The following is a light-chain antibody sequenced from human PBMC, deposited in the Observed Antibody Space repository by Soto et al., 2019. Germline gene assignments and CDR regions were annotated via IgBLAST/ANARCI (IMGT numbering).Light chain of an antibody. CDR1: SYNIGNNY. CDR2: DNN. Sequence: QSVLTQPPSVSAAPGQKVTISCSGSSYNIGNNYVSWYQQFPGTAPKLLIYDNNKRPSGIPDRFSDSKSGKSATLGITGLQTGNVADYYCRTWDISLSPYVFGTGPKFTVL. CDR3: RTWDISLSPYV. V-gene: IGLV1-51*01. J-gene: IGLJ1*01.